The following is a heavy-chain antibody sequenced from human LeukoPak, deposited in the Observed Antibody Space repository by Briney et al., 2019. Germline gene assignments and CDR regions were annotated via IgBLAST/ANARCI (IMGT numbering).Heavy chain of an antibody. J-gene: IGHJ4*02. Sequence: GGSLRLSCAASGFTFSSYGMHWVRQAPGKGLEWVAFIRYDGSNKYYADSVKGRFTISRDNSKNTLYLQMNSLRAEDTAVYYCAKDSLPGAAAWYFDYWGQGTLVTVSS. D-gene: IGHD6-13*01. V-gene: IGHV3-30*02. CDR3: AKDSLPGAAAWYFDY. CDR1: GFTFSSYG. CDR2: IRYDGSNK.